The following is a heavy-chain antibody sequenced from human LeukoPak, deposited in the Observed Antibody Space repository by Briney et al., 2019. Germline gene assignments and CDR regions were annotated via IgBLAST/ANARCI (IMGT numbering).Heavy chain of an antibody. Sequence: GSLRLSCAACGYTFSDYYRSWIRQAPVKGLEWVSYISSSGSTIYYADSVKGRFTISRDNAKNSLYLQMNSLRAEDTAVYYCARDASTTDYWGQGTLVTVSS. CDR3: ARDASTTDY. V-gene: IGHV3-11*01. D-gene: IGHD1-7*01. CDR2: ISSSGSTI. CDR1: GYTFSDYY. J-gene: IGHJ4*02.